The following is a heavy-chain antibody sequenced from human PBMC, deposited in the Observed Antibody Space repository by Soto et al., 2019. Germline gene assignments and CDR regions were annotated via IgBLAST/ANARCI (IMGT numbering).Heavy chain of an antibody. CDR3: ARDPLWGTAMVLWYFDL. Sequence: QVQLVESGGGVVQPGRSLRLSCAASGFTFSSYAMHWVRQAPGKGLEWVAVISYDGSNKYYADSVKGRFTISRDNSKNXXSLQMNRMRAEDTAVYYCARDPLWGTAMVLWYFDLWGRGTLVTVSS. D-gene: IGHD5-18*01. J-gene: IGHJ2*01. CDR1: GFTFSSYA. CDR2: ISYDGSNK. V-gene: IGHV3-30-3*01.